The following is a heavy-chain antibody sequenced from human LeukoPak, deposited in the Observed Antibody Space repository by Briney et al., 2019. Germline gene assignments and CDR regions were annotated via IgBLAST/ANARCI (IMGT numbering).Heavy chain of an antibody. CDR3: AREVYSGYHFDY. CDR1: GFTFSSYA. D-gene: IGHD5-12*01. V-gene: IGHV3-30*04. Sequence: GRSLILSCAASGFTFSSYAMHWVRQAPGKGLEWVAVISYDGSNKYYADSVKGRFTISRDNSKNTLYLQMNSLRVEDTAVYYCAREVYSGYHFDYWGQGTLVTVSS. CDR2: ISYDGSNK. J-gene: IGHJ4*02.